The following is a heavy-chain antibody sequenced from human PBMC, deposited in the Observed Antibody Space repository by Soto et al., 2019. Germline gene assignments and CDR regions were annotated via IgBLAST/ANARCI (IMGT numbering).Heavy chain of an antibody. CDR1: GDSVSSTSAT. CDR2: TYYRSKWKT. CDR3: VRLRGNSWLDS. Sequence: QVQLQQSGPGVVKPSQTLSLTCAISGDSVSSTSATWDWIRQSTSRGLEWLGRTYYRSKWKTDYADSVQGRISINADTSKNQLSLQLNSVTPDDTAVYYCVRLRGNSWLDSWGQGSRVTVSS. V-gene: IGHV6-1*01. J-gene: IGHJ5*01.